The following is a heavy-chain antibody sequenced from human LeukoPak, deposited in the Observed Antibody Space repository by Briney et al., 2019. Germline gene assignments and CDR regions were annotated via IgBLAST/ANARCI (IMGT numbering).Heavy chain of an antibody. D-gene: IGHD2-15*01. CDR2: IRSKAYGGTT. Sequence: GRALRLSCTASGFTYGDYAMSWVRQAPGKGLEWVGFIRSKAYGGTTEYAASVKGRFTISRDDSKSIAYLQMNSLKTEDTAVYYCTRHQPRDCSGGSCYYGMDVWGQGTTVTVSS. V-gene: IGHV3-49*04. J-gene: IGHJ6*02. CDR3: TRHQPRDCSGGSCYYGMDV. CDR1: GFTYGDYA.